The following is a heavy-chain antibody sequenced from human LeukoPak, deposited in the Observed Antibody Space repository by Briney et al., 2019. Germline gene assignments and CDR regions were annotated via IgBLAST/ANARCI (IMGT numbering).Heavy chain of an antibody. CDR2: ISYDGSNK. CDR3: ARESGYCSGGSCYSSWFDP. CDR1: GFTFSSYA. V-gene: IGHV3-30*04. D-gene: IGHD2-15*01. Sequence: GGSLRLSCAASGFTFSSYALSWVRQAPGKGLEWVAVISYDGSNKYYADSVKGRFTISRDNSKNTLYLQMNSLRAEDTAVYYCARESGYCSGGSCYSSWFDPWGQGALVTVSS. J-gene: IGHJ5*02.